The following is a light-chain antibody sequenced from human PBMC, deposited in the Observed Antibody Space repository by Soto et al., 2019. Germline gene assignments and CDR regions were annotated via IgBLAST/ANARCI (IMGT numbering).Light chain of an antibody. J-gene: IGKJ1*01. Sequence: EVVLTQSPATLSLSPGERATLSCRASQNVRTFLDWYQQKPGQAPRLLIYGASNRATGIPARFSGSGSGTDFTLTISRLEPEDFAVYYFQQHSHWPPWTFGQGTRVEIQ. CDR2: GAS. CDR3: QQHSHWPPWT. V-gene: IGKV3-11*01. CDR1: QNVRTF.